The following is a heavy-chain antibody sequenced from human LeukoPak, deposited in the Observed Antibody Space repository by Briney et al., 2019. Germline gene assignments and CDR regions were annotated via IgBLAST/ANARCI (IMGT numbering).Heavy chain of an antibody. V-gene: IGHV3-74*01. CDR2: INSDGSST. CDR1: GFTFNSYA. J-gene: IGHJ4*02. Sequence: GGSLRLSCAASGFTFNSYAMAWVRQAPGKGLVWVSRINSDGSSTSYADSVKGRFTISRDNAKNTLYLQINSLRAEDTAVYYCARVIATIPYWGQGTLVTVSS. D-gene: IGHD5-24*01. CDR3: ARVIATIPY.